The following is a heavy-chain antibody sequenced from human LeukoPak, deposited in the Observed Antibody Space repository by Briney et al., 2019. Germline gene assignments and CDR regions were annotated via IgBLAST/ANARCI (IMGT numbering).Heavy chain of an antibody. CDR1: GFTFRNTL. Sequence: GGALRHSCVASGFTFRNTLVNWVREGPGKGREWVGRIKNMPDGGTTDYAAPVKGRVTISRDDSKNTLYLQMNRPQTEDTAMYYFTTGLHDSGGVDHWGQGTLVTVSS. CDR2: IKNMPDGGTT. V-gene: IGHV3-15*01. D-gene: IGHD1-26*01. J-gene: IGHJ4*02. CDR3: TTGLHDSGGVDH.